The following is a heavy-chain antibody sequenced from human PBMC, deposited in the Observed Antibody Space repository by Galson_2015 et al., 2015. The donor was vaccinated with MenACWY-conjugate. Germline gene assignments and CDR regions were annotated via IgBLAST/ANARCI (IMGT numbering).Heavy chain of an antibody. CDR2: ISYDGSDQ. D-gene: IGHD3-16*01. CDR3: ARGIWGSYANAFDV. V-gene: IGHV3-30*14. J-gene: IGHJ3*01. CDR1: GFTFSSHA. Sequence: SLRLSCAASGFTFSSHAMHWVRQTPGKGLEWVALISYDGSDQYYADSVKGRFTISRDKSKNTLSLQINSLRTDDTAVYYCARGIWGSYANAFDVWGQGTMVIVFS.